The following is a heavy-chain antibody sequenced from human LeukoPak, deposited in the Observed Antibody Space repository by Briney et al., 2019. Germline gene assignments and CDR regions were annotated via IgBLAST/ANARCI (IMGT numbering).Heavy chain of an antibody. J-gene: IGHJ3*02. CDR1: GASISSGGYY. CDR3: ASHEPMGAFDI. V-gene: IGHV4-31*03. Sequence: PSQTLSLTCTVSGASISSGGYYWGWLREHPGKGLEWIGYIYYSGSTYYNPSLKSRVTISVDTSKNQFSLKLSSVTAADTAVYYCASHEPMGAFDIWGQGTMVTVSS. D-gene: IGHD1-14*01. CDR2: IYYSGST.